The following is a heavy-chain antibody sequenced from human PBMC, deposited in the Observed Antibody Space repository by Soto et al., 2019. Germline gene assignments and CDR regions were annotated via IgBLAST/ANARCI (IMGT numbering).Heavy chain of an antibody. J-gene: IGHJ5*02. CDR3: ARAPRYCSGGSCYSVSWFDP. Sequence: GASVKVSCKASGGTFSSYAISWVRQAPGQGLEWMGGIIPIFGTANYAQKFQGRVTITADESASTAYMELSSLRSEDTAVYYCARAPRYCSGGSCYSVSWFDPWGQGTLVTVSS. CDR1: GGTFSSYA. CDR2: IIPIFGTA. D-gene: IGHD2-15*01. V-gene: IGHV1-69*13.